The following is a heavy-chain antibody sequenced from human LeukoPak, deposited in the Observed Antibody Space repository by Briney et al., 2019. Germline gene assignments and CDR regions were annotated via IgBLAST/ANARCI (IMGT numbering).Heavy chain of an antibody. CDR2: IVPIFGTA. D-gene: IGHD3-10*01. Sequence: ASVKVSCKASGRTFSSYAISWVRQAPGQGLEWMGGIVPIFGTANYAQKFQGRVTITADESTSTAYMELSSLRSEDTAWYYCATVFTPINGYGSGSYSFLGSLDPWGQGTLVTVSS. V-gene: IGHV1-69*13. J-gene: IGHJ5*02. CDR3: ATVFTPINGYGSGSYSFLGSLDP. CDR1: GRTFSSYA.